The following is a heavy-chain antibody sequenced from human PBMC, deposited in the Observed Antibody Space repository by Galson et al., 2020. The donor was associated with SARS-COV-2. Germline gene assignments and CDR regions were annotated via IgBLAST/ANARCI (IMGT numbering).Heavy chain of an antibody. CDR3: ARDLEYSSSWYWEGQGYYYMDV. J-gene: IGHJ6*03. V-gene: IGHV3-21*01. CDR2: ISSSSSYI. Sequence: KIGESLKISCAASGFTFSSYSMNWVRQAPGKGLEWVSSISSSSSYIYYADSVKGRFTISRDNAKNSLYLQMNSLRAEDTAVYYCARDLEYSSSWYWEGQGYYYMDVWGKGTTVTVSS. CDR1: GFTFSSYS. D-gene: IGHD6-13*01.